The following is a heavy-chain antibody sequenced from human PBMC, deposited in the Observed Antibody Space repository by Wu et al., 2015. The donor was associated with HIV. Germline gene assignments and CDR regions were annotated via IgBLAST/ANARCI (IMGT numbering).Heavy chain of an antibody. CDR1: GGTFNSYS. CDR3: ATDGDYISGSVY. Sequence: QVQLVQSGAEVKKPGSSVKVFCKASGGTFNSYSISWVRQAPGQGLEWMGGIIPSFVTAHYAQKFQGRVTITTDESTSTAYMELSSLRSEDAAVYYCATDGDYISGSVYWGQGTLVTVSS. D-gene: IGHD6-19*01. J-gene: IGHJ4*02. V-gene: IGHV1-69*05. CDR2: IIPSFVTA.